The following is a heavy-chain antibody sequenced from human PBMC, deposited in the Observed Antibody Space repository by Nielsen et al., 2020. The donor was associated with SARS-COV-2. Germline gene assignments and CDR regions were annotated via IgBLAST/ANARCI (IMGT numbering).Heavy chain of an antibody. J-gene: IGHJ6*03. CDR2: INHSGST. Sequence: SETLSLTCAVYGGSFSGYYWSWIRQPPGKGLEWIGEINHSGSTNYNPSLKSRVTISVDTSKNQFSLKLSSVTAADTAVYYCARGRYSSGWYAGYYYYYMDVWGKGTTVTVSS. D-gene: IGHD6-19*01. CDR3: ARGRYSSGWYAGYYYYYMDV. CDR1: GGSFSGYY. V-gene: IGHV4-34*01.